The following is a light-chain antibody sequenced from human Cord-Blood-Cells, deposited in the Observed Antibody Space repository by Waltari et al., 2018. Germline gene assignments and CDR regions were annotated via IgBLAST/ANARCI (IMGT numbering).Light chain of an antibody. J-gene: IGKJ2*03. CDR1: QSVSSSY. V-gene: IGKV3-20*01. CDR3: QQYGSSNPYS. CDR2: GAS. Sequence: EIVLTQSPGTLSLSPGERATLSCRASQSVSSSYLAWYQQKPGQAPRLLIYGASSRATGIPDRFSGSWSGTDFTLTISRLEPEDFAVYYCQQYGSSNPYSFGQGTKLEIK.